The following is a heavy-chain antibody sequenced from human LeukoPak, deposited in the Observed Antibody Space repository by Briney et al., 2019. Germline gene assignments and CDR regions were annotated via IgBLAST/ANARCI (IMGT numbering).Heavy chain of an antibody. CDR2: INYSGSS. CDR3: ASNYYGSGSYIRFDY. Sequence: PSQTPSLTCTVSGGSISSGDYYWSWIRQPPGKGLEWIGNINYSGSSYYNPSLKSRVTISVDTSKNQFSLKLTSVTAADTAVYYCASNYYGSGSYIRFDYWGQGTLVTVSS. J-gene: IGHJ4*02. V-gene: IGHV4-30-4*01. CDR1: GGSISSGDYY. D-gene: IGHD3-10*01.